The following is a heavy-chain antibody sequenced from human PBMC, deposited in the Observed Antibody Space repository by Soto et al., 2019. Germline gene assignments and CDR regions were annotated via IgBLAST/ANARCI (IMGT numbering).Heavy chain of an antibody. CDR3: AASCVGCGGFNYYGMDV. J-gene: IGHJ6*02. CDR1: GDSISSGGYY. D-gene: IGHD2-21*01. CDR2: IYYSGST. Sequence: QVQLQESGPGLVKPSQTLSLTCTVSGDSISSGGYYWSWIRQHPGKGLEWIGYIYYSGSTFYNPSHKSRVTISVGTSKNQFSLKLSSVTAADTAVYYCAASCVGCGGFNYYGMDVWGQGTTVTVSS. V-gene: IGHV4-31*03.